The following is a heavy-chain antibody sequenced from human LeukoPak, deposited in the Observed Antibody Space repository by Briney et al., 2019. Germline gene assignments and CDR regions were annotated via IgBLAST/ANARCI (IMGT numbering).Heavy chain of an antibody. CDR1: GFTFSNYW. J-gene: IGHJ4*02. V-gene: IGHV3-7*01. D-gene: IGHD2-15*01. CDR2: IKEDGGEK. CDR3: VRDRGYCSGGTCYALWDY. Sequence: GGSLRLSCAASGFTFSNYWMTWVRQAPGKGLEWVAHIKEDGGEKHYVDPVKGGFTISRDNDKNSLYLHINSLRAEDTAMYYCVRDRGYCSGGTCYALWDYWGQGTLVTVSS.